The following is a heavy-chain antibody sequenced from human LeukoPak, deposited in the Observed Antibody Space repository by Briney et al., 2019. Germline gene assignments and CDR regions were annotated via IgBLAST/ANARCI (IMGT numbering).Heavy chain of an antibody. CDR1: GGTFSSYA. J-gene: IGHJ6*02. V-gene: IGHV1-69*04. D-gene: IGHD2-21*02. Sequence: SVKVSCKASGGTFSSYAISRVRQAPGQGLEWMGRVIPILGIANYAQKFQGRVTITADKSTSTAYMELSSLRSEDTAVYYCAREDCGGDCYPAVDYGMDVWGQGTTVTVSS. CDR2: VIPILGIA. CDR3: AREDCGGDCYPAVDYGMDV.